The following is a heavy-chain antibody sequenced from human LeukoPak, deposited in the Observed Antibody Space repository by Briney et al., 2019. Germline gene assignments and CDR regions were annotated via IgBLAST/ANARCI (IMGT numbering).Heavy chain of an antibody. Sequence: ASVKVSCKASGYTFTTYDIHWVRQATGQGLEWMGWMNPNSGNTGYAQEFQGRVSMTRDTSISTAYMELSSLTSEDTAVYYCARKIGAFGVWGQGTTVTVSS. D-gene: IGHD3-3*01. CDR1: GYTFTTYD. V-gene: IGHV1-8*02. CDR2: MNPNSGNT. J-gene: IGHJ6*02. CDR3: ARKIGAFGV.